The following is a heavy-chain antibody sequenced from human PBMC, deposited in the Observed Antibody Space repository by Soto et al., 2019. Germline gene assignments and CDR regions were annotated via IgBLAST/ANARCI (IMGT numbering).Heavy chain of an antibody. CDR1: GGSISSYY. D-gene: IGHD3-16*02. Sequence: SETLSLTCTVSGGSISSYYWSWIRQPPGKGLEWIGYIYYSGSTNYNPSLKSRVTISVDTSKNQFSLKLSSVTAADTAVYYCARELVGGVIVSDWFYPWGQGTLVTVSS. J-gene: IGHJ5*02. CDR3: ARELVGGVIVSDWFYP. V-gene: IGHV4-59*12. CDR2: IYYSGST.